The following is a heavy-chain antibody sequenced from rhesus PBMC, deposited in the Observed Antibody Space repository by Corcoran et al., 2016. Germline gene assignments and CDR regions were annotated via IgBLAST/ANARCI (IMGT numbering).Heavy chain of an antibody. Sequence: QLQLQESGPGLVKPSETLSVTCAVSGGSISSSYWSWIRQAPGKGLEWIGFIYCSGSSTNHNPTLKSRVTLSVDTSKNQLSLKLSSVTAADTAVYYCASTTVGTVKYFDYWGQGVLVTVSS. J-gene: IGHJ4*01. D-gene: IGHD5-24*01. V-gene: IGHV4-169*02. CDR3: ASTTVGTVKYFDY. CDR1: GGSISSSY. CDR2: IYCSGSST.